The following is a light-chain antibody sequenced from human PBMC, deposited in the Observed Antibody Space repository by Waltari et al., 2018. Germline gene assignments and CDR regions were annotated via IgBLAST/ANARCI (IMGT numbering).Light chain of an antibody. CDR2: GAS. J-gene: IGKJ4*01. CDR1: QSVSSSY. V-gene: IGKV3-20*01. Sequence: IVLTQSPGTLSLSPGERATLSCRASQSVSSSYLAWYQQKPGQAPRLLIYGASSRSTGSPDRFSGSGSGTDFTLTISRLEPEDFAVYYFQQYGSSPPSLTFCGGTKVEIK. CDR3: QQYGSSPPSLT.